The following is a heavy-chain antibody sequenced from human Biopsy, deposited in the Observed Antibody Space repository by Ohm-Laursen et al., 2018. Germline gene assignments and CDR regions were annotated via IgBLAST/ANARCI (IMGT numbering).Heavy chain of an antibody. CDR2: IKSKFDGETT. J-gene: IGHJ6*02. CDR3: STGGGDFYYNGMDV. CDR1: GFTFGDAW. D-gene: IGHD3-16*01. Sequence: SLRLSCSASGFTFGDAWMSWIRQAPGKGLEWVGRIKSKFDGETTDYAAPVKGRFIISRDDSESTLFLQMNSLKVEDTGVYFCSTGGGDFYYNGMDVWGQGTTVTVSS. V-gene: IGHV3-15*01.